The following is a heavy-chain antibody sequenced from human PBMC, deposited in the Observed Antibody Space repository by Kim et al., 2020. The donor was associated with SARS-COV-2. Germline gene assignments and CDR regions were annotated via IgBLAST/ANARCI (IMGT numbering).Heavy chain of an antibody. D-gene: IGHD3-3*01. J-gene: IGHJ5*02. Sequence: SETLSLTCTVSGGSISSGGYYWNWIRQHPGKGLEWIGYIDYSGSTYYNPALKSRVTISVDTSKNQFSLKLRSVTAADTAVYYCARGDSSFWSGHSGDRFDPWGQGTLVTVSS. CDR1: GGSISSGGYY. V-gene: IGHV4-31*03. CDR3: ARGDSSFWSGHSGDRFDP. CDR2: IDYSGST.